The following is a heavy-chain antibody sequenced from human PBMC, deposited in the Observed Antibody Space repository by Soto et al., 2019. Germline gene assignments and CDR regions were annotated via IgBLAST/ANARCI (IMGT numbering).Heavy chain of an antibody. CDR2: VSSYNGNT. J-gene: IGHJ4*02. CDR3: AREVEGSYSTADF. Sequence: GASVKVSCKTSGYTFTDHGIDWVRQAPGQRLEWVGWVSSYNGNTNYAYNLKDRVIMTTDASTSTAYMELRGLRSDDTAVYYCAREVEGSYSTADFWGQGTPVTVSS. D-gene: IGHD3-10*01. V-gene: IGHV1-18*01. CDR1: GYTFTDHG.